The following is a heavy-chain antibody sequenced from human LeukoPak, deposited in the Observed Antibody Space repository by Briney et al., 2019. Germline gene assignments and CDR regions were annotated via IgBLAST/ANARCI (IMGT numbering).Heavy chain of an antibody. CDR2: IYGSGTT. Sequence: SETLSLTCTVSGVSISGYFWNWIRQPAGGRLEYIGRIYGSGTTTYNASLKSRVVMSFDTSKNQFSLKLTSVTAADTAVYYCARGAGISSNWYFDYWGQGTLVTVSS. J-gene: IGHJ4*02. CDR1: GVSISGYF. V-gene: IGHV4-4*07. CDR3: ARGAGISSNWYFDY. D-gene: IGHD6-13*01.